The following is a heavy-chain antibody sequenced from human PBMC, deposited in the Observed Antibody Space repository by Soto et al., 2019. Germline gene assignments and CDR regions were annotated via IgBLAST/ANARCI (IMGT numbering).Heavy chain of an antibody. CDR1: GFTFSSYA. J-gene: IGHJ4*02. CDR2: ISSNGGST. CDR3: ASMGRSGSWFDY. Sequence: EVQLVESGGGLVQPGGSLRLSCAASGFTFSSYAMHWVRQAPGKGLEYVSGISSNGGSTHYANSVKGRFTISRDNSKNTLYLQMGSLRAEDMAVYYCASMGRSGSWFDYWGQGTLVTVSS. V-gene: IGHV3-64*01. D-gene: IGHD3-22*01.